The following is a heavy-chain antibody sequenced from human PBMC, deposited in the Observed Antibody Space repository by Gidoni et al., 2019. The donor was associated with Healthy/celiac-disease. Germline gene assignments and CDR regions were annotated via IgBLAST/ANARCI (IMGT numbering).Heavy chain of an antibody. V-gene: IGHV3-53*04. J-gene: IGHJ1*01. Sequence: EVQLVDSGGGLVQPGGSLSLAGAASGFPFSSNYMSWVRQAPGKGLEWVSVIYSGGSTYYADSVKGRFTISRHNSKNTLYLQMNSLRAEDTAVYYCARMVVGATTAEYFQHWGQGTLVTVSS. CDR3: ARMVVGATTAEYFQH. CDR2: IYSGGST. D-gene: IGHD1-26*01. CDR1: GFPFSSNY.